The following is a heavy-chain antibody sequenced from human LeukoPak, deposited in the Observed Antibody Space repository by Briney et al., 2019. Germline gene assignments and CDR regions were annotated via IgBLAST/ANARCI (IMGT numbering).Heavy chain of an antibody. V-gene: IGHV3-64D*06. CDR2: ISMNVQTT. D-gene: IGHD1-1*01. J-gene: IGHJ4*02. CDR3: VREGLERRTNFDY. Sequence: GGSLRLSCSASGFTFTSHVMHWVRQAPGKGLQYVSGISMNVQTTYYAGSVKGRFTISRDSSKNTVYLQMNSLAAEDTAVYYCVREGLERRTNFDYWGQGTLVSVSS. CDR1: GFTFTSHV.